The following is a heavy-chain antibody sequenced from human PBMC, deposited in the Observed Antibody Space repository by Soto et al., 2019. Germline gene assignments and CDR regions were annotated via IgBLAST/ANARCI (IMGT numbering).Heavy chain of an antibody. CDR3: ASQDTAMDYGMDV. D-gene: IGHD5-18*01. Sequence: SETLSLTCTVSGGSVSSGSYYWSWIRQPPGKGLEWIGYIYYSGSTNYNPSLKSRVTISVDTSKNQFSLKLSSVTAADTAVYYCASQDTAMDYGMDVWGQGTTVTVSS. CDR1: GGSVSSGSYY. V-gene: IGHV4-61*01. J-gene: IGHJ6*02. CDR2: IYYSGST.